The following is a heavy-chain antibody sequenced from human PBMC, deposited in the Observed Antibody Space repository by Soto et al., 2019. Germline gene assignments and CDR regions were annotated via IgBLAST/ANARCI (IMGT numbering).Heavy chain of an antibody. CDR1: GASINNNDYY. CDR2: VYYSGTT. V-gene: IGHV4-30-4*01. Sequence: PSVTLSLTCTVSGASINNNDYYWSWIRQTPGKGLEWIGYVYYSGTTDYIPSLKSRLSMSIDKSQNQFTLKLISVTAADTATYYCARMSYFYDKWYFELWGRGTLVTVSS. J-gene: IGHJ2*01. D-gene: IGHD3-22*01. CDR3: ARMSYFYDKWYFEL.